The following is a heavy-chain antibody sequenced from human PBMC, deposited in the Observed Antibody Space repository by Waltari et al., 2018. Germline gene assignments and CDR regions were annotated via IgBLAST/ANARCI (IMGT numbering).Heavy chain of an antibody. J-gene: IGHJ2*01. CDR1: GFDFYDYA. CDR2: VSWSGATV. D-gene: IGHD3-16*01. V-gene: IGHV3-9*01. Sequence: EVQLVESGGGLVQPGRSLRLPCAASGFDFYDYAMHWVRQVPGKGVEWVSVVSWSGATVGYADSVNGRFAISRDNAKNSLYLKMNSLRVEDTSFYYCAASRGVYWYFDFWGRGTLVSVSS. CDR3: AASRGVYWYFDF.